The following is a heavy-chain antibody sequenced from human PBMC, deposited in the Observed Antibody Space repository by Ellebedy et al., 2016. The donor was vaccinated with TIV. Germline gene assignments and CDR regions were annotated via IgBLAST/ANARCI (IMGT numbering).Heavy chain of an antibody. CDR1: GNTFSSYN. J-gene: IGHJ2*01. Sequence: GGSLRLSCAASGNTFSSYNMNWVRQAPGKGLQWVSYISTTSSNIYYADSVKGRFTISRDNAKYSLTLQMDSLRDEDTAVYYCVRDGGRDGYTYWYFDLWGRGTLVTVSS. V-gene: IGHV3-48*02. CDR3: VRDGGRDGYTYWYFDL. D-gene: IGHD5-24*01. CDR2: ISTTSSNI.